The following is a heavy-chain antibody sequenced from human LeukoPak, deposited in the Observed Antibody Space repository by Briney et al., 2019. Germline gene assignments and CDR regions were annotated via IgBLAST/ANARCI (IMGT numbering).Heavy chain of an antibody. J-gene: IGHJ4*02. D-gene: IGHD1-20*01. CDR3: ARRSNWNDGNAFDY. CDR2: IYPGDSDT. CDR1: GSICTSYW. V-gene: IGHV5-51*01. Sequence: GAPRQISCEGSGSICTSYWIGWGRPLQGKGLGWMGIIYPGDSDTRYMPSFQGHVTFYADKSISTAYLQWSSLKASDTAMSYCARRSNWNDGNAFDYWGQGTLVTVSS.